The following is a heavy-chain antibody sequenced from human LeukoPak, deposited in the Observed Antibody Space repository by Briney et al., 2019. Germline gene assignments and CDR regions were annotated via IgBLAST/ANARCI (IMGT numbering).Heavy chain of an antibody. CDR1: GGSISDGSYY. V-gene: IGHV4-61*02. D-gene: IGHD3-3*01. J-gene: IGHJ3*02. Sequence: PSETLSLTCTVSGGSISDGSYYWSWFRQPAGKGLEWVGRIYTSGSTNYNPSLKNRVTISIDTSKNLFSLRLNSVTAADTAVYYCAREGRGTKDDFWSGYLDAFDIWGQGTMVTVSS. CDR2: IYTSGST. CDR3: AREGRGTKDDFWSGYLDAFDI.